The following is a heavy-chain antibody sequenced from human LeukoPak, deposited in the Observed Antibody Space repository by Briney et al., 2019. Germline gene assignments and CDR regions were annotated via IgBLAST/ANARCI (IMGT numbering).Heavy chain of an antibody. D-gene: IGHD3-10*01. CDR3: AREYYYGSGSSYNWFDP. CDR1: GYSFTSYW. Sequence: GESLKISCKGSGYSFTSYWIGWVRQMPGKGLEWMGIIYPGDSDTRYSPPFQGQVTISADKSISTAYLQWSSLKASDTAMYYCAREYYYGSGSSYNWFDPWGQGTLVTVSS. CDR2: IYPGDSDT. J-gene: IGHJ5*02. V-gene: IGHV5-51*01.